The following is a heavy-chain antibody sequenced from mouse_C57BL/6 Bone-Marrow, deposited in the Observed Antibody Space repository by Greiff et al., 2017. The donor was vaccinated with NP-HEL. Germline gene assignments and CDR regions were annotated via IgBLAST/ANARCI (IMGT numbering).Heavy chain of an antibody. D-gene: IGHD2-5*01. CDR1: GFTFSSYG. V-gene: IGHV5-6*01. CDR2: ISSGGSYT. Sequence: EVQLVESGGDLVKPGGSLKLSCAASGFTFSSYGMSWVRQTPDKRLEWVATISSGGSYTYYPDSVKGRFTISRDNAKNTLYLQMSSLKSEDTAMYYCARHGIYSNYWFAYWGQGTLVTVSA. CDR3: ARHGIYSNYWFAY. J-gene: IGHJ3*01.